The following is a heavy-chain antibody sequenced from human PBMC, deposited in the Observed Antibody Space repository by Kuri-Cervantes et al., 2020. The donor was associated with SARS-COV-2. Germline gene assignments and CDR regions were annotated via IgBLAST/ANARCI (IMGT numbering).Heavy chain of an antibody. CDR3: ARDIVPVGATYDAFDI. CDR2: ISYDGSNK. CDR1: AFTFSSYA. D-gene: IGHD1-26*01. V-gene: IGHV3-30-3*01. J-gene: IGHJ3*02. Sequence: SLKTSCAAHAFTFSSYAMHWVRQAPGKGLEWVAVISYDGSNKYYADSVKGRFTISRDNSKNTLCLQMNSLRAEDTAVYYCARDIVPVGATYDAFDIWGQGTMVTVSS.